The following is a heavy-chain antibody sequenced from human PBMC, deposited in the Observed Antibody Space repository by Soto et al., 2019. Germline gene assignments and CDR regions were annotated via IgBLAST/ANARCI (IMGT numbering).Heavy chain of an antibody. CDR1: GFTFSSYG. CDR3: AKWGIAVAYFDY. J-gene: IGHJ4*02. V-gene: IGHV3-30*18. D-gene: IGHD6-19*01. CDR2: IPYDGSNK. Sequence: QVQLVESGGGVVQPGRSLRLSCAASGFTFSSYGMHWVRQAPGKGLEWVAVIPYDGSNKYYADSVKGRFTISRDNSKNTLYLQMNSLRAEDTAVYYCAKWGIAVAYFDYWGQGTLVTVSS.